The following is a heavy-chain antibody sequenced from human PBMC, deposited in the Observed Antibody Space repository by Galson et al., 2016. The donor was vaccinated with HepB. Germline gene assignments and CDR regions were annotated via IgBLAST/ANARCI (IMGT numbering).Heavy chain of an antibody. V-gene: IGHV3-72*01. Sequence: SLRLSCAGSGFSFSDHYMDWVRQAPGKGLEWVGRIRNKRNNYITEYAASVIGRFTISRDDSRNLVDLQMNTLKTEDTAVYYCARMANGADSDWGQGTLVTVSS. J-gene: IGHJ4*02. CDR3: ARMANGADSD. CDR2: IRNKRNNYIT. D-gene: IGHD2-8*01. CDR1: GFSFSDHY.